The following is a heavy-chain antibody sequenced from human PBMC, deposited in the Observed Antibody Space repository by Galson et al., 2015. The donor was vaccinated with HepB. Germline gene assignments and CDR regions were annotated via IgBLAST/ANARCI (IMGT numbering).Heavy chain of an antibody. Sequence: SLRLSCAASGFTFSSYGMHWVRQAPGKGLEWVSYISSGSGTIYYADSVKGRFTISRDNAKNSLYLQMNSLRAEDTAVYYCARVEGYYLDGSGYYFYWGQGTLVTVSS. D-gene: IGHD3-22*01. V-gene: IGHV3-48*01. CDR2: ISSGSGTI. J-gene: IGHJ4*02. CDR3: ARVEGYYLDGSGYYFY. CDR1: GFTFSSYG.